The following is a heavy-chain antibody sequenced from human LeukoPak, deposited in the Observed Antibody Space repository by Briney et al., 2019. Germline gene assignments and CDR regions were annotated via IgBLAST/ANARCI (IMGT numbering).Heavy chain of an antibody. V-gene: IGHV3-30*19. CDR2: ISYDGSNK. CDR3: ARDTYYYGMDV. CDR1: GFTFSSYG. Sequence: GRSLRLSCAASGFTFSSYGMHWVRQAPGKGLEWVAVISYDGSNKYYADSVKGRFTISRDNSKNTLYLQMNSLRAEDTAVYYCARDTYYYGMDVWGQGTTVTVSS. J-gene: IGHJ6*02.